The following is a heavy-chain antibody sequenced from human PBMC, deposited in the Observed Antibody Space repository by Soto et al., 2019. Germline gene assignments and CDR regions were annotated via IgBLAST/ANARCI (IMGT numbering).Heavy chain of an antibody. CDR1: GGTFSTSA. D-gene: IGHD1-1*01. V-gene: IGHV1-69*05. CDR2: IMPVFPTP. J-gene: IGHJ6*02. CDR3: ERDKDRLQLGGTYYYILDV. Sequence: QVQLVQSGAEVKKPGSSVKVSCKTSGGTFSTSAISWVRQAPGQGLEWVGGIMPVFPTPDYAQNFQGRVTVTXDXPTTTAYLELTSLRADDTAVYYCERDKDRLQLGGTYYYILDVWGQGTAITVSS.